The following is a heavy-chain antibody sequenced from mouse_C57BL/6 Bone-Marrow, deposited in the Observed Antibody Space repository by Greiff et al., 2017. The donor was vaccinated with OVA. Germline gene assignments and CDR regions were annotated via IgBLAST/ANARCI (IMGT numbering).Heavy chain of an antibody. J-gene: IGHJ3*01. V-gene: IGHV1-74*01. Sequence: QVQLQQPGAELVKPGASVKVSCKASGYTFTSYWMHWVKQRPGQGLEWIGRIHPSDSDTNYNQKFKGKATLTVDKSSSTAYMQLSSLTSEDSAVYYCAIPPRWLLRGCAYWGQGTLVTVSA. CDR3: AIPPRWLLRGCAY. CDR1: GYTFTSYW. D-gene: IGHD2-3*01. CDR2: IHPSDSDT.